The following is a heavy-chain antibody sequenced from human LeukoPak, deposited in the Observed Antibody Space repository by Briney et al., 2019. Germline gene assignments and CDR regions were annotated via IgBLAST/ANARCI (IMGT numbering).Heavy chain of an antibody. CDR2: TSGDGGTT. V-gene: IGHV3-43*02. CDR3: AKDMVWGWFFDL. J-gene: IGHJ2*01. Sequence: GGSLRLSCAASGFKFADYAMHWVRQIPGGGLEWVSLTSGDGGTTYFADSVKGRFTISRDNSKNSLYLQMNSLRTEDTAFYYCAKDMVWGWFFDLWGRGTLVTVSS. CDR1: GFKFADYA. D-gene: IGHD7-27*01.